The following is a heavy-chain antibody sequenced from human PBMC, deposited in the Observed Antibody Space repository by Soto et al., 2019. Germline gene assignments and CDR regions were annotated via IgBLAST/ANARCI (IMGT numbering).Heavy chain of an antibody. Sequence: QVQLVQSGAEVKKPGASVKVSCKASGYTFSSYGINWVRQAPGQGLEWMGWISAYNGNTNYAQKLQGIVTITTATSTSTGYMELRSLRADDTAVYYCARGTTVETGSYWGQGTLVTVSP. CDR1: GYTFSSYG. D-gene: IGHD4-17*01. V-gene: IGHV1-18*01. CDR2: ISAYNGNT. J-gene: IGHJ4*02. CDR3: ARGTTVETGSY.